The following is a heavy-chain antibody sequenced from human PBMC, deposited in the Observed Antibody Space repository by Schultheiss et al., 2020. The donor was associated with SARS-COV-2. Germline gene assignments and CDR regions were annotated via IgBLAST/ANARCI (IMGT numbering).Heavy chain of an antibody. J-gene: IGHJ4*02. CDR3: AATTGYYTNVDY. CDR2: ISGSGDYI. V-gene: IGHV3-21*01. Sequence: GGSLRLSCAASGFTFNKHAMSWVRQAPGKGLEWVAYISGSGDYINYADSVKGRFTIFRNNANNSLYLQMSSLRADDTALYYCAATTGYYTNVDYWGQGTLVTVSS. D-gene: IGHD3/OR15-3a*01. CDR1: GFTFNKHA.